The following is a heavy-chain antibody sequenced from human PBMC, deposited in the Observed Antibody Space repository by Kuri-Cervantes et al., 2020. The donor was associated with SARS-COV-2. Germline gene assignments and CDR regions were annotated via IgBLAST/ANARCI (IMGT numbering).Heavy chain of an antibody. D-gene: IGHD2-2*01. CDR2: IRYDGSNK. CDR3: AKGGYCSSTSCSPRWFDP. Sequence: LSLTCAASGFTFSSYAMSWVRQAPGKGLEWVAFIRYDGSNKYYADSVKGRFTISRDNSKNTLYLQMNSLRAEDTAVYYCAKGGYCSSTSCSPRWFDPWGQGTLVTVSS. V-gene: IGHV3-30*02. CDR1: GFTFSSYA. J-gene: IGHJ5*02.